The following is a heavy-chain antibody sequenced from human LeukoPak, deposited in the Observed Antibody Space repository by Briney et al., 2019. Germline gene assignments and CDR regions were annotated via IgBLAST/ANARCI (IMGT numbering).Heavy chain of an antibody. Sequence: GGSLRLSCAASGFTFDDYAMHWVRQAPGEGLEWVSVISEDGGSTYYADFVKGGFTISRDNSKNSLYLQMNNLGTEDSALYYCAKGAEGAQWLQLVWGQGTLVTVSS. V-gene: IGHV3-43*02. D-gene: IGHD5-24*01. CDR1: GFTFDDYA. CDR2: ISEDGGST. CDR3: AKGAEGAQWLQLV. J-gene: IGHJ4*02.